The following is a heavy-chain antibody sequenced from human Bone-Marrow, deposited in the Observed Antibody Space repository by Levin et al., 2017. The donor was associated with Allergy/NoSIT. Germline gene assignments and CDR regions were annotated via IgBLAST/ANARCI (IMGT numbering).Heavy chain of an antibody. CDR1: GFTFSSYG. Sequence: GESLKISCAASGFTFSSYGMHWVRQAPGKGLEWVAVIWYDGSNKYYADSVKGRFTISRDNSKNTLYLQMNSLRAEDTAVYYCARGEWEPHPAHYYYYGMDVWGQGTTVTVSS. J-gene: IGHJ6*02. CDR2: IWYDGSNK. D-gene: IGHD1-26*01. CDR3: ARGEWEPHPAHYYYYGMDV. V-gene: IGHV3-33*01.